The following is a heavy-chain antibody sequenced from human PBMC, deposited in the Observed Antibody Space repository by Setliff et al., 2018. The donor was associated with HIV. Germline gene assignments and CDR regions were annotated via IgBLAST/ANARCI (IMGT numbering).Heavy chain of an antibody. V-gene: IGHV3-15*06. Sequence: GSLRPSCAVSGFIVTDNWMAWARQAPGKGLEWVGHIFSQTHGGAISYVEPVKGRFTISRDESRNILYLEMNNVNTEDTAVYYCTGSFLGFWGQGTLVTVSS. CDR3: TGSFLGF. D-gene: IGHD3-3*01. CDR1: GFIVTDNW. CDR2: IFSQTHGGAI. J-gene: IGHJ4*02.